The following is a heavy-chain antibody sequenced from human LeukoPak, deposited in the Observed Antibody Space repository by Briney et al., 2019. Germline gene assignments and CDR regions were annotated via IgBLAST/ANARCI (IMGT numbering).Heavy chain of an antibody. CDR2: INHRGST. D-gene: IGHD3-10*01. CDR1: GGSFSGYY. Sequence: PSETLSLTCAVYGGSFSGYYWSWIRQPPGKGLEWIGEINHRGSTNYNPSLKSRVTISVDTSKNQFSLKLSSVTAADTAVYYCARVGSLNFDYWGQGTLVTVSS. CDR3: ARVGSLNFDY. V-gene: IGHV4-34*01. J-gene: IGHJ4*02.